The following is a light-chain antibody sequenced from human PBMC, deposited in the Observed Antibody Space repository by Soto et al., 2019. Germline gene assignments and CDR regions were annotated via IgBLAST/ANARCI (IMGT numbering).Light chain of an antibody. CDR1: LTISTW. Sequence: DIQVTQSPPTLSASVGDRVTITCRASLTISTWMAWYQQKPGKAPKLLVYDASTLQSGVASRFSGSGSGTEFTLLISGLQPDDSATYYCQQYTNTNNPWMFGQGTKVDI. CDR3: QQYTNTNNPWM. CDR2: DAS. J-gene: IGKJ1*01. V-gene: IGKV1-5*01.